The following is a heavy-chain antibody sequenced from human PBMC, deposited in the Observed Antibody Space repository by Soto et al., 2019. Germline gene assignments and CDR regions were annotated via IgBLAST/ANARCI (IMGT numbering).Heavy chain of an antibody. D-gene: IGHD3-22*01. J-gene: IGHJ6*02. CDR1: GYTFTGYY. Sequence: GASVKVSCKASGYTFTGYYMHWVRQAPGQGLEWMGWINPNSGGTNYAQKFQGWVTMTRDTSISTAYMELSRLRSDDTAVYYCAGDRRYYDSSGYYTHYYYYGMDVWGQGTTVTVSS. CDR3: AGDRRYYDSSGYYTHYYYYGMDV. CDR2: INPNSGGT. V-gene: IGHV1-2*04.